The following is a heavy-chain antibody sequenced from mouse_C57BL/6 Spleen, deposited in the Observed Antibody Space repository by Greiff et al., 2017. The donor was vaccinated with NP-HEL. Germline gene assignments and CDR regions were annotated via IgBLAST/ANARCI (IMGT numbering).Heavy chain of an antibody. Sequence: QVQLQQPGAELVRPGTSVKLSCKASGYTFTSYWMHWVKQRPGQGLEWIGVIDPSDSYTNYNQKFKGKATLTVDTSSSTAYMQLSSLTSEDSAVYDCARGIVTHFDYWGQGTTLTVSS. CDR3: ARGIVTHFDY. D-gene: IGHD2-5*01. CDR2: IDPSDSYT. J-gene: IGHJ2*01. V-gene: IGHV1-59*01. CDR1: GYTFTSYW.